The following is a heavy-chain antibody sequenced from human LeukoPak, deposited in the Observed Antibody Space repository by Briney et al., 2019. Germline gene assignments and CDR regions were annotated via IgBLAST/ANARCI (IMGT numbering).Heavy chain of an antibody. D-gene: IGHD3-3*01. J-gene: IGHJ5*02. CDR3: ARGITIFGVLRRPWFDP. Sequence: GSLRLSCAVSGFTFSSYWMHWVRQAPGKGLVWVSRLNSDGSNTSYADSVKGRSTISRDNAKNTLYLQMNSLRAEDSAVYYCARGITIFGVLRRPWFDPWGQGTLVTVSS. CDR1: GFTFSSYW. V-gene: IGHV3-74*01. CDR2: LNSDGSNT.